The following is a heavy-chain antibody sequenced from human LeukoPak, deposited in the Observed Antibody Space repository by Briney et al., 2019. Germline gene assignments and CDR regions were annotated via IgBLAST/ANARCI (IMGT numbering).Heavy chain of an antibody. CDR3: AKARWEPNFDY. V-gene: IGHV3-43*02. Sequence: PGGSLRLSCAASGFTFDDYAMHWVRQGPGKSLEWVSLINENGDIAYYGDSVRGRFTVSRDNAKNSLYLQMNSLTTEDTALYYRAKARWEPNFDYWGQGTLVTVSS. CDR2: INENGDIA. CDR1: GFTFDDYA. D-gene: IGHD1-26*01. J-gene: IGHJ4*02.